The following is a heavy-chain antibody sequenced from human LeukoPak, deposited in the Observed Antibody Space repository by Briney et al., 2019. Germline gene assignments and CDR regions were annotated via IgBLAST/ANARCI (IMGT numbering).Heavy chain of an antibody. V-gene: IGHV3-15*01. D-gene: IGHD3-10*01. CDR3: TRWAFGSGSYYRD. CDR1: AFIFSNAW. Sequence: PGGSLRLSCAASAFIFSNAWMSWVRQAPGKGLEWVGRIKTKTDGGTADYAAPVKGRFTISRDDSKNTLHLQMNSLKTEDTAVYYCTRWAFGSGSYYRDWGRGTLVTVSS. CDR2: IKTKTDGGTA. J-gene: IGHJ4*02.